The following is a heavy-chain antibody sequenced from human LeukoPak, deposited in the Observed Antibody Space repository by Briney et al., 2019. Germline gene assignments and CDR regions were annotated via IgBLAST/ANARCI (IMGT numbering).Heavy chain of an antibody. CDR2: IYSSGTA. CDR1: GGSISGYF. CDR3: ARGYYTYKLYYYFDY. Sequence: SETLSLTCTVSGGSISGYFWSWIRQPAGKGLEWIGRIYSSGTAYYNPSLKSRVTVSVDTSKNQFSLKLTSVTAADTAVYYCARGYYTYKLYYYFDYWGQGTLATVSS. D-gene: IGHD2-2*02. V-gene: IGHV4-4*07. J-gene: IGHJ4*02.